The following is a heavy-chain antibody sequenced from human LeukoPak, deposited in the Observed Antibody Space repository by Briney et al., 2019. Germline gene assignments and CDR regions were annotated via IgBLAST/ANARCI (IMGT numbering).Heavy chain of an antibody. CDR2: IYYSGST. D-gene: IGHD2-8*01. CDR1: GGSISSYY. CDR3: ARGYCTNGVCYTRAFDI. Sequence: SETLSLTCTVSGGSISSYYWSWIRQPPGQGLEWIGYIYYSGSTNYNPSLTSRVTISVDTSKNQFSLKLSSVTAADTAVYYCARGYCTNGVCYTRAFDIWGQGTMVTVSS. J-gene: IGHJ3*02. V-gene: IGHV4-59*01.